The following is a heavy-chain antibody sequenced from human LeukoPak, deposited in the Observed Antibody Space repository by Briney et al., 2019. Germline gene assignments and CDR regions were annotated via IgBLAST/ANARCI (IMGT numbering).Heavy chain of an antibody. CDR3: ARARMATGYSTDAFDI. CDR1: GFTFSSYS. Sequence: GGSLRLSCAASGFTFSSYSLNWVRQAPGKGLEWVSFISGSSSYIYYADSVKGRFTISRDNAKNSLYLQMNSLRAEDTAVYYCARARMATGYSTDAFDIWGQGTMVTVSS. J-gene: IGHJ3*02. D-gene: IGHD5-24*01. V-gene: IGHV3-21*01. CDR2: ISGSSSYI.